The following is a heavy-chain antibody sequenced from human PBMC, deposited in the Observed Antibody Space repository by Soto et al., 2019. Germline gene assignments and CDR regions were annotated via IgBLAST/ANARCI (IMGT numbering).Heavy chain of an antibody. V-gene: IGHV3-23*01. CDR2: ISDSGTKT. J-gene: IGHJ4*02. CDR1: GFSISDYA. Sequence: EVQLLESGGGFIQPGGSLRLSCSASGFSISDYAMSWVRQAPGKGLEWVSSISDSGTKTFYADSVKGRFAISRDTSKNTVYMQMNTLRVQDTALYYCAKDGIRKADYWGQGTVGTVSS. CDR3: AKDGIRKADY.